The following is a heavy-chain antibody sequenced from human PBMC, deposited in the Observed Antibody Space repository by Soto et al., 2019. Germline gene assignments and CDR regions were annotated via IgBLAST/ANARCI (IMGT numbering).Heavy chain of an antibody. CDR2: IDIGGNT. V-gene: IGHV3-66*01. Sequence: EVQVVESGGGLVQPGGSLRLSCAASGFSVTSNDMNWVRQAPGKGLEWVSIIDIGGNTYYADSVKYRFNISRDISRNTLYLPMDSLRAEGTAVYYCATGRYSIVYLGREHDFDHWCQGTLVTVSP. D-gene: IGHD1-26*01. CDR3: ATGRYSIVYLGREHDFDH. CDR1: GFSVTSND. J-gene: IGHJ4*02.